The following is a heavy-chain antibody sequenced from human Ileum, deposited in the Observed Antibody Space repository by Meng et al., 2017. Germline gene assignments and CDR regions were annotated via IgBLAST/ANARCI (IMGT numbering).Heavy chain of an antibody. J-gene: IGHJ4*02. CDR2: MNPNSGNT. D-gene: IGHD4-17*01. Sequence: GQLVHAGAEVKKPGASVKVSCKASGYTFSSYDINWVRQATGQGLEWMGWMNPNSGNTNYAQKFHGRVTMTRNTSISTAYLELSSLISEDTAIYYCAGRRPYGDYPISNYWGQGTLVTVSS. CDR3: AGRRPYGDYPISNY. CDR1: GYTFSSYD. V-gene: IGHV1-8*01.